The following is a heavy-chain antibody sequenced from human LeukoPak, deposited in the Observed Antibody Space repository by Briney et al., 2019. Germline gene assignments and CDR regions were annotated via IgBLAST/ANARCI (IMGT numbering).Heavy chain of an antibody. CDR2: IIPIFGTA. CDR3: ARGSLVGANPNYYYYYYMDV. J-gene: IGHJ6*03. Sequence: GASVKVSCKASGGTFSSYAISWVRQAPGQGLEWMGGIIPIFGTANYAQKFQGRVTITADESTSTAYMELSSLRSEDTAVYYCARGSLVGANPNYYYYYYMDVWGKGTTVTISS. CDR1: GGTFSSYA. D-gene: IGHD2-15*01. V-gene: IGHV1-69*01.